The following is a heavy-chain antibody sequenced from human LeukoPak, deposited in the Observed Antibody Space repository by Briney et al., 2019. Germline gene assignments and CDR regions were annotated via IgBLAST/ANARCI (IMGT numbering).Heavy chain of an antibody. D-gene: IGHD2-8*01. V-gene: IGHV1-18*04. Sequence: WASVKVSCKASGYTFTSYYMHWVRQAPGQGLEWMGWISAYNGNTNYAQKLQGRVTMTTDTSTSTAYMELRSLRSDDTAVYYCARDRFGCMLGWGQGTLVTVSS. CDR3: ARDRFGCMLG. CDR2: ISAYNGNT. J-gene: IGHJ4*02. CDR1: GYTFTSYY.